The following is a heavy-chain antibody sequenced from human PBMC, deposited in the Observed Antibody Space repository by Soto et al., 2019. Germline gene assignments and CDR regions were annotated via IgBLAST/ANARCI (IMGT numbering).Heavy chain of an antibody. CDR2: IWYEGSNK. J-gene: IGHJ4*02. Sequence: QMQLVESGGGVVQPGGSLRLSCEASGFNFNTYGMHWVRQSPGKGLEWVAIIWYEGSNKNYADSVKGRFAISRDNSKNTLWLQMNNLRDEDTAVYYCARDKGPVAARVSLDYWGQGTLVTVSS. CDR1: GFNFNTYG. CDR3: ARDKGPVAARVSLDY. V-gene: IGHV3-33*01. D-gene: IGHD6-6*01.